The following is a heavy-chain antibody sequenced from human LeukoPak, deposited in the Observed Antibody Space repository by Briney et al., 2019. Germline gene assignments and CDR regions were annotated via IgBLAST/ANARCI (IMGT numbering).Heavy chain of an antibody. J-gene: IGHJ4*02. CDR2: ISYDGSNK. Sequence: PGRSLRLSCAASGFTFSSYAMHWVRQAPGKGLEWVAVISYDGSNKYYADSVKGRFTISRDNSKNTLYLQMNSLRAEDTAVYYCARVSMVRDSSDDYWGQGTLVTVSS. CDR1: GFTFSSYA. CDR3: ARVSMVRDSSDDY. D-gene: IGHD3-10*01. V-gene: IGHV3-30-3*01.